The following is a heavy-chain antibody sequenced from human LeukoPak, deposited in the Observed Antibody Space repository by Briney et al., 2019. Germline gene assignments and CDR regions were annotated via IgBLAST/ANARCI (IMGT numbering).Heavy chain of an antibody. D-gene: IGHD3-3*01. V-gene: IGHV3-30*01. J-gene: IGHJ4*02. CDR2: ISYDGSNK. CDR3: ARDLIFGVVN. Sequence: GGSLRLSCAASGFTFSSYAMHWVRQAPGKGLEWVAVISYDGSNKYYVDSVKGRFTISRDNSKNTLYLQMNSLRAEDTAVYYCARDLIFGVVNWGQGTLVTVSS. CDR1: GFTFSSYA.